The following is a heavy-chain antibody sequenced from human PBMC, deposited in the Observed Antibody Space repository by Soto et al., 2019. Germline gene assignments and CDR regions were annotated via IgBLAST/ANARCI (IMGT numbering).Heavy chain of an antibody. CDR3: AREERNFYCSGGSCYYYYYGMDV. Sequence: GGSLRLSCAASGFTLSSYWMHWVRQAPGKGLVWVSRINSDGSSTSYADSVKGRFTISRDNAKNTVYLQMNSLRAEDTAVYYCAREERNFYCSGGSCYYYYYGMDVWGQGTTVTVSS. D-gene: IGHD2-15*01. V-gene: IGHV3-74*01. CDR1: GFTLSSYW. J-gene: IGHJ6*02. CDR2: INSDGSST.